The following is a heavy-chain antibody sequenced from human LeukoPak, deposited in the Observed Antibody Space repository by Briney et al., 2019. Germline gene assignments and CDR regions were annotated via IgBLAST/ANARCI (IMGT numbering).Heavy chain of an antibody. Sequence: ASVKVSCKASGYTFTNYGTTWVRQAPGQGLEWMGWVSAYADNTNYVQKIQGRVTMTTDTSTSTAYMELRSLRPDDTAVYYCARDCIGCHGFDYWGQGTLVTVSS. V-gene: IGHV1-18*01. CDR3: ARDCIGCHGFDY. CDR1: GYTFTNYG. CDR2: VSAYADNT. J-gene: IGHJ4*02. D-gene: IGHD2-15*01.